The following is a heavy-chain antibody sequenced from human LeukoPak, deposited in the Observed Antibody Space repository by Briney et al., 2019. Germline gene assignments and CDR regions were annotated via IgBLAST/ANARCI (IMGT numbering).Heavy chain of an antibody. CDR1: GGTFSSYA. Sequence: GASVKVSCRASGGTFSSYAISWVRQAPGQGLEWMGGIIPIFGTANYAQKFQGRVTITADESTSTAYMELSSLRSEDTAVYYCARATRFGSYMGYWGQGTLVTVSS. CDR2: IIPIFGTA. D-gene: IGHD3-10*01. CDR3: ARATRFGSYMGY. J-gene: IGHJ4*02. V-gene: IGHV1-69*13.